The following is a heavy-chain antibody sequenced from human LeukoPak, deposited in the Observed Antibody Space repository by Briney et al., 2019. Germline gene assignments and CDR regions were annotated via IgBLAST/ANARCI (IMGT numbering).Heavy chain of an antibody. CDR3: ARSLGYCSNTSCYRSWDYYYYYMDV. CDR1: GFTFSSYW. Sequence: PGGSLRLSCAASGFTFSSYWMSWVRQAPGKGLEWVANIKQDGSEKYYVDSVKGRFTISRDNAKNSLYLQMNSLRAEDTAVYYCARSLGYCSNTSCYRSWDYYYYYMDVWGKGTTVTVSS. J-gene: IGHJ6*03. D-gene: IGHD2-2*02. V-gene: IGHV3-7*01. CDR2: IKQDGSEK.